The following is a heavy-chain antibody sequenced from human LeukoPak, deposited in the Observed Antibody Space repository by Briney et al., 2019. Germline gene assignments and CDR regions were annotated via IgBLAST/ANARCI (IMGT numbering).Heavy chain of an antibody. J-gene: IGHJ4*02. CDR2: ITSDGSST. V-gene: IGHV3-74*01. Sequence: PGGSLRLSCAASGFTFSNYLMHWVRQAPGKGLVWVSRITSDGSSTHYADSVKGRFTISRDNAKNTLYLQMNSLTAEDTAVYYCVSLGYCGTPSCQPWGQGTLVTVSS. CDR1: GFTFSNYL. D-gene: IGHD2-2*01. CDR3: VSLGYCGTPSCQP.